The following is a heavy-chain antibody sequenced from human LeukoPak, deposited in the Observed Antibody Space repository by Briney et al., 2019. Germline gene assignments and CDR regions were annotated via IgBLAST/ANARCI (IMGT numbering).Heavy chain of an antibody. CDR3: AGDNIVVVPSSGWFDP. D-gene: IGHD2-21*01. V-gene: IGHV1-46*01. Sequence: GASVKVSCKASGYTFTSLHWVRQAPGQGLEWMGIINPSDDSTRYAQKFQGRVTMTRDTSTSTVYMELSSLRSEDTAVYYCAGDNIVVVPSSGWFDPWGQGTLVTVSS. CDR1: GYTFTS. CDR2: INPSDDST. J-gene: IGHJ5*02.